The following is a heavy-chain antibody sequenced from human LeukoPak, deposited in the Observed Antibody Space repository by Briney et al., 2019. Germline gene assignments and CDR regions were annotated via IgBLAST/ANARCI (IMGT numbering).Heavy chain of an antibody. V-gene: IGHV4-59*08. CDR3: ARLRFLEWNNWYFDL. CDR1: GGSISSYY. Sequence: SETLSLTCTVSGGSISSYYWSWIRQPPGKGLEWIGYIYYSGSTNYNPSLKSRVTISVDTSKNQFSLKLSSVTAADTAVYYCARLRFLEWNNWYFDLWGRGTLVTVSS. J-gene: IGHJ2*01. D-gene: IGHD3-3*01. CDR2: IYYSGST.